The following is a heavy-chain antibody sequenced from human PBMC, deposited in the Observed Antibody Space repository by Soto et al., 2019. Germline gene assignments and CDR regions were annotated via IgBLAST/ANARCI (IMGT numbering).Heavy chain of an antibody. CDR2: NYYSGIT. CDR3: ARGSSIAGLYYGMDV. V-gene: IGHV4-31*03. D-gene: IGHD6-6*01. CDR1: GGSINSGGYY. J-gene: IGHJ6*02. Sequence: QVQLQESGPGLVKPSQTLSLTCTVSGGSINSGGYYWTWIRQHPGKGLEWIGYNYYSGITYYNPYLKSRVTISLDTCKHQFSLQLSSVTAADTAVYYCARGSSIAGLYYGMDVWGQGTTVTVSS.